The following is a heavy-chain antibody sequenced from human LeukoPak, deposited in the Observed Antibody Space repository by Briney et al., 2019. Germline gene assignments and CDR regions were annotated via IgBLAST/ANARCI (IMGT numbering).Heavy chain of an antibody. V-gene: IGHV3-23*01. D-gene: IGHD3-22*01. Sequence: GGSLRLSCAASGFTFSSYAMSWVRQAPGKGLEWVSAISGSGGSTYYADSVKGRFTISGDNSKNTLYLQMNSLRAEDTAVYYCAKDRLGSGYYYDAFDIWGQGTMVTVSS. CDR3: AKDRLGSGYYYDAFDI. J-gene: IGHJ3*02. CDR2: ISGSGGST. CDR1: GFTFSSYA.